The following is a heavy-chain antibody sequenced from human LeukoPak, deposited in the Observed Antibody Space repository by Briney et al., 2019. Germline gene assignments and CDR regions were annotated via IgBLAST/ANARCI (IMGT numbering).Heavy chain of an antibody. CDR1: GGTFSSYA. J-gene: IGHJ6*02. V-gene: IGHV1-69*13. CDR2: IIPIFGTA. D-gene: IGHD6-6*01. CDR3: ARLDEYRSSSRYYGMDV. Sequence: SVKVSCKASGGTFSSYAISWVRQAPGQGLEWMGGIIPIFGTANYAQKFQGRVTIIADESTSTAYMELSSRRSEDTAVYYCARLDEYRSSSRYYGMDVWGQGTTVTVSS.